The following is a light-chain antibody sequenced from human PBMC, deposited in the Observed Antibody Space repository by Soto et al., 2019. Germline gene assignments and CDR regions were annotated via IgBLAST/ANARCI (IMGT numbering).Light chain of an antibody. CDR3: QQYGSSPWT. V-gene: IGKV3-20*01. CDR1: QTIRSNY. CDR2: GAS. Sequence: ETVLTQSPGTRSLSPGERAALSCRASQTIRSNYLAWYRQTPGQAPRLLIYGASNRATGIADRFSGSGSGTDFTLILSRLELEDFALYYCQQYGSSPWTFGQGTKVEIK. J-gene: IGKJ1*01.